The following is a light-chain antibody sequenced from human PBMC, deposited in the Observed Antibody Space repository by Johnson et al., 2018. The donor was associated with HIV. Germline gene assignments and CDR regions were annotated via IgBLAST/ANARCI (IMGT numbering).Light chain of an antibody. V-gene: IGLV1-51*02. CDR3: GTWDSSLSAGV. CDR2: MNN. Sequence: QPVLTQPPSVSAAPGQKVTISCSGSSSNIGNNYVSWYQQLPGTAPKLLIYMNNKRPSGIPDRFSGSKSGTSATLGITGLQTGDEADYYCGTWDSSLSAGVFGTGTKLTVL. CDR1: SSNIGNNY. J-gene: IGLJ1*01.